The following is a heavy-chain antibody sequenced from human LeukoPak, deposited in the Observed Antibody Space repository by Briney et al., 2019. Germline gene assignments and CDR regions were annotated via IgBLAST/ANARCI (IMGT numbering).Heavy chain of an antibody. J-gene: IGHJ4*02. CDR1: GFTFSSYG. D-gene: IGHD3-3*01. CDR3: AKSTYYDFWRAIDY. CDR2: IRYDGSNK. V-gene: IGHV3-30*02. Sequence: GGSLRLSCAASGFTFSSYGMHWVRQAPGKGLEWVAFIRYDGSNKYYADSVKGRFTISRDSSKNTLYLQMNSLRAEDTAVYYCAKSTYYDFWRAIDYWGQGTLVTVSS.